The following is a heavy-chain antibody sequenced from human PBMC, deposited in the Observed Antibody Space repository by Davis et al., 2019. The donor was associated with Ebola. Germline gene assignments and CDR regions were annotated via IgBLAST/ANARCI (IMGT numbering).Heavy chain of an antibody. V-gene: IGHV3-23*01. J-gene: IGHJ4*02. CDR3: ARDPSVSSGWYFDY. Sequence: GESLKISCAASGFTFSSYAMSWVRQAPGKGLEWVSAISGSGGSTYYADSVKGRFTISRDNAKNSLYLQMNSLRAEDTAVYYCARDPSVSSGWYFDYWGQGTLVTVSS. D-gene: IGHD6-19*01. CDR1: GFTFSSYA. CDR2: ISGSGGST.